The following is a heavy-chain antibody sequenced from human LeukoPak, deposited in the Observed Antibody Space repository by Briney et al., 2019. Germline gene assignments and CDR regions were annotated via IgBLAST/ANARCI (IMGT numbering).Heavy chain of an antibody. D-gene: IGHD3-10*02. CDR1: GFTFSSYE. CDR3: AELGITMIGGV. J-gene: IGHJ6*03. CDR2: ISSSGSTI. Sequence: GGSLRLSCAAAGFTFSSYEMNWVRQAPGKGLEWVSYISSSGSTIYYADSVKGRFTISRDNAKNSLYLQMNSLRAEDTAVYYCAELGITMIGGVWGKGTTVTIS. V-gene: IGHV3-48*03.